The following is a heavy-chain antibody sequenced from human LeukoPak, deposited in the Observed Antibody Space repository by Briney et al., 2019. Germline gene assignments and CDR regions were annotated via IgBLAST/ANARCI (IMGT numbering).Heavy chain of an antibody. Sequence: PGGSLRLSCAASGFIFNSYGMHWVRQAPGKGLEWVANIKQDGSEKYYVDSVKGRFTISRDNAKNSLYLQMNSLRAKDTAVYYCARDYGGSSPFDYWGQGTLVTVSS. D-gene: IGHD4-23*01. CDR2: IKQDGSEK. CDR3: ARDYGGSSPFDY. V-gene: IGHV3-7*01. CDR1: GFIFNSYG. J-gene: IGHJ4*02.